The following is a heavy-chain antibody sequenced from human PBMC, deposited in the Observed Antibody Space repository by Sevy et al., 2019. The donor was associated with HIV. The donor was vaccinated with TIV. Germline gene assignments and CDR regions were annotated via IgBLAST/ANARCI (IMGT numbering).Heavy chain of an antibody. D-gene: IGHD2-15*01. V-gene: IGHV4-39*01. CDR1: GGSINSNSYY. J-gene: IGHJ3*02. Sequence: SETLSLTCTVSGGSINSNSYYWGWIRQPPGKGLEWIGSIYYSGSTYYNTSLKSRVTISVDTSNNQCSLKLRSVTAADTAVYYCARRWIVVVARAFDIWGQGTMVTVSS. CDR3: ARRWIVVVARAFDI. CDR2: IYYSGST.